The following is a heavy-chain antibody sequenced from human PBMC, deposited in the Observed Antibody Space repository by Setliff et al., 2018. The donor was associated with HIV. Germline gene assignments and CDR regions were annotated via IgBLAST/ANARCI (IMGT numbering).Heavy chain of an antibody. CDR1: TFSVSEYA. CDR3: ARVMIGYSGYDAFDY. D-gene: IGHD5-12*01. V-gene: IGHV3-53*01. CDR2: INGGTTT. Sequence: GGSLRLSCAASTFSVSEYAMSWVRQAPGKGLEWVSVINGGTTTYYADSVKGRFTISRDNAKNSLYLQMNSLRAEDTAVYYCARVMIGYSGYDAFDYWGQGTLVTV. J-gene: IGHJ4*02.